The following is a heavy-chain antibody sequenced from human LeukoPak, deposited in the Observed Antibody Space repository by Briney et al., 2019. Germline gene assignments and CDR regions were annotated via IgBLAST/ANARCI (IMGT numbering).Heavy chain of an antibody. CDR2: IYHSGST. V-gene: IGHV4-38-2*02. D-gene: IGHD1-26*01. J-gene: IGHJ4*02. Sequence: PSETLSLTCTVSGYSISSGYYWGWIRQPPGKGLEWIGSIYHSGSTYYNPSLKSRVTISVDTSKNQLSLKLSSVTAADTAVYYCARVESGSYFFDYWGQGTLVTVSS. CDR3: ARVESGSYFFDY. CDR1: GYSISSGYY.